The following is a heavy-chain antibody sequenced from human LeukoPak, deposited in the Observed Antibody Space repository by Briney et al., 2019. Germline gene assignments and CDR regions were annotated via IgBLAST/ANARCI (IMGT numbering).Heavy chain of an antibody. CDR1: GFTFSSYW. V-gene: IGHV3-7*01. J-gene: IGHJ4*02. D-gene: IGHD3-9*01. CDR2: IKQDGSEK. Sequence: GGSLRLSCTASGFTFSSYWMSWVRQAPGKGLEWVANIKQDGSEKYYVDSVKGRFTISRDNAKNSLYLQMNSLRAEDTAVYYCARGLRYFDWLYDYWGQGTLVTVSS. CDR3: ARGLRYFDWLYDY.